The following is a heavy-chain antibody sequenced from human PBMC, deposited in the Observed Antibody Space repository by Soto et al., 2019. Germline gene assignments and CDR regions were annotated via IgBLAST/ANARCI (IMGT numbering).Heavy chain of an antibody. D-gene: IGHD3-3*01. CDR1: GYTFTSYG. J-gene: IGHJ4*02. Sequence: QVQLVQSGAEVKKPGASVKVSCKASGYTFTSYGISWVRQAPGQGLEWMGWISAYNGNTNYAQKLQGRVTMTTDTSXXTADMELRSLRSDDTAVYYCARGQAAAHLEKGFDYWGQGTLVTVSS. CDR3: ARGQAAAHLEKGFDY. CDR2: ISAYNGNT. V-gene: IGHV1-18*01.